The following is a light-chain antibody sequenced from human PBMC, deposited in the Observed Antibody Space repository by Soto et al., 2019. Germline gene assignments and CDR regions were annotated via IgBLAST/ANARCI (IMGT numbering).Light chain of an antibody. CDR1: QSVRSS. CDR3: QQYGNWPPWT. CDR2: SAS. V-gene: IGKV3-15*01. Sequence: EVVMTRSPGTLSVSPGETATLSCRASQSVRSSLAWYQHKPGQAPRLLIHSASFRATGIPARFRGSGSGTEFTLTITSLQSEDFAVYYCQQYGNWPPWTFGQGTKVEIK. J-gene: IGKJ1*01.